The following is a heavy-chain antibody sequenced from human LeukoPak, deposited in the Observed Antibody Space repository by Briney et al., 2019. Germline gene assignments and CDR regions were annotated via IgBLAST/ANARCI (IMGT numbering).Heavy chain of an antibody. Sequence: PGGSLRLSCAASGFTFSTYAMSWVRQAPGKGLEWVSAIGGSGDLTYYAEYVRGRFTISRDNSKKTLYLQMNSLRADDTAVYYCAKADRGWGVITKDWGQGTLVTVSS. V-gene: IGHV3-23*01. CDR1: GFTFSTYA. J-gene: IGHJ4*02. CDR2: IGGSGDLT. D-gene: IGHD3-10*01. CDR3: AKADRGWGVITKD.